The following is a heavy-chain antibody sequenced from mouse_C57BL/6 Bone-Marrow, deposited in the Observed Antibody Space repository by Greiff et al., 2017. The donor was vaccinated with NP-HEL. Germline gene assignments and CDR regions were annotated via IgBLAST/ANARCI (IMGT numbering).Heavy chain of an antibody. CDR1: GYTFTDYN. CDR2: INPNNGGT. D-gene: IGHD1-2*01. V-gene: IGHV1-18*01. J-gene: IGHJ2*01. CDR3: ARSGITTARLDY. Sequence: EVKLMESGPELVKPGASVKIPCKASGYTFTDYNMDWVKQSHGKSLEWIGDINPNNGGTIYNQKFKGKATLTVDKSSSTAYMELRSLTSEDTAVYYCARSGITTARLDYWGQGTTLTVSS.